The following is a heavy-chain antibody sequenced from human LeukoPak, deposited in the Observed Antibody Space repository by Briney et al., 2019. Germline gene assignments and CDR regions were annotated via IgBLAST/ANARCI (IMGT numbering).Heavy chain of an antibody. V-gene: IGHV1-18*01. CDR3: ASSGYCSGGSCYSMSDY. Sequence: ASVKVSCKASGYTFTSYGISWVRQAPGQGLEWMGWISAYNGNTNYAQKLQGRVTMTTDTSTSTAYMELRSLRSDDTAVYYCASSGYCSGGSCYSMSDYWGQGTLVTVSS. D-gene: IGHD2-15*01. CDR2: ISAYNGNT. J-gene: IGHJ4*02. CDR1: GYTFTSYG.